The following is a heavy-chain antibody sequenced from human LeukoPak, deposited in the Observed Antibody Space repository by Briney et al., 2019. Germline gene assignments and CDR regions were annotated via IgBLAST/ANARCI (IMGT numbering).Heavy chain of an antibody. J-gene: IGHJ4*02. CDR3: AREYYDILTGYVYFDY. D-gene: IGHD3-9*01. Sequence: GASVKVSCKASGYTFTSYDINWVRQATGQGLEWMGWMNPNSGNTGYAQKFQGRVTMTRNTSISTAYMELSSLRSEDTAVYYCAREYYDILTGYVYFDYWGQGTLVTVSS. V-gene: IGHV1-8*01. CDR1: GYTFTSYD. CDR2: MNPNSGNT.